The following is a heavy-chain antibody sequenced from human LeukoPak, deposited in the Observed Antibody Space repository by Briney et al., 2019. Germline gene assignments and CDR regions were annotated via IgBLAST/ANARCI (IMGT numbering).Heavy chain of an antibody. J-gene: IGHJ3*02. CDR2: IYYSGST. CDR3: ARPSGMATRKGRAFDI. CDR1: GGSISSYY. Sequence: PSETLSLTCTVSGGSISSYYWSWIRQPPGKGLEWIGYIYYSGSTNYNPSLKSRVTISVDTSKNQFSLKLSSVTAADTAVYYCARPSGMATRKGRAFDIWGQGTMVTVSS. D-gene: IGHD5-24*01. V-gene: IGHV4-59*12.